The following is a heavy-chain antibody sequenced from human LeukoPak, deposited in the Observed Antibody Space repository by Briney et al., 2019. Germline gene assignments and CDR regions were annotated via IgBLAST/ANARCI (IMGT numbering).Heavy chain of an antibody. V-gene: IGHV4-34*01. CDR3: ARGQKTTVTEFLCDI. J-gene: IGHJ3*02. D-gene: IGHD4-17*01. CDR1: GGSFSGYY. Sequence: PSETLSLTCAVYGGSFSGYYWSWIRQPPGKGLEWIGEINHSGSTNYNPSLKSRGTISVDTSKNQFSLKLSSVTAADTAVYYCARGQKTTVTEFLCDIRGQGTMVTVSS. CDR2: INHSGST.